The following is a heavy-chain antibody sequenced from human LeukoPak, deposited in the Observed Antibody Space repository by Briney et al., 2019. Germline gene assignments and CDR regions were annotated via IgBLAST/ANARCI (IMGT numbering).Heavy chain of an antibody. CDR3: AKDSHDYGMDV. Sequence: PGRSLRLSCAASGFTFSSYGMHWVRQAPGKGLEWVAVISYDGSNKYYADSVKGRFTISRDNSKNTLYLQMNSLRAEDTAVYYCAKDSHDYGMDVWGQGTTVTVSS. J-gene: IGHJ6*02. V-gene: IGHV3-30*18. CDR1: GFTFSSYG. CDR2: ISYDGSNK.